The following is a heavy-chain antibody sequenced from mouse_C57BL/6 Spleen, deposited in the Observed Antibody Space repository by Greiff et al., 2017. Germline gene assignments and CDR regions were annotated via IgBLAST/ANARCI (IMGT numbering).Heavy chain of an antibody. J-gene: IGHJ2*01. CDR2: IDPSDSYT. CDR3: ARGASYFDY. CDR1: GYTFTSYW. V-gene: IGHV1-69*01. Sequence: QVQLQQPGAELVMPGASVKLSCKASGYTFTSYWMHWVKQRPGQGLEWIGEIDPSDSYTNYNQKFKGKSTLTVDKSSSTAYMQLSSLTSEDSAVDYCARGASYFDYWGQGTTLTVSS.